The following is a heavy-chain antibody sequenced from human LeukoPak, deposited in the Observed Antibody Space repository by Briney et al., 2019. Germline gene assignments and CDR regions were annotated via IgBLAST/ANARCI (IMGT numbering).Heavy chain of an antibody. CDR3: AREALPNGVWRVGWFDP. D-gene: IGHD2-8*01. V-gene: IGHV4-61*02. CDR1: GASIISGSYF. J-gene: IGHJ5*02. Sequence: SETLSLTCTVSGASIISGSYFWSWIRQSAGRGLEWIGRIDSSGNTNYNPSLKSRVTMSLDTSKNQFSLKLSSVTAADTAVYYCAREALPNGVWRVGWFDPWGQGTLVTVFS. CDR2: IDSSGNT.